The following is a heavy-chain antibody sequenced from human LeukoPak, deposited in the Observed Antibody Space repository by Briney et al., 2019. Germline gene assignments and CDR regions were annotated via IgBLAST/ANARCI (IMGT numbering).Heavy chain of an antibody. CDR2: INPNSGGT. D-gene: IGHD4-17*01. CDR1: GGTFSSYA. CDR3: ARETYGDYGGNFDY. Sequence: GASVKVSCKASGGTFSSYAISWVRQAPGQGLEWMGWINPNSGGTNYAQKFQGRVTMTRDTSISTAYMELSRLRSDDTAVYYCARETYGDYGGNFDYWGQGTLVTVSS. J-gene: IGHJ4*02. V-gene: IGHV1-2*02.